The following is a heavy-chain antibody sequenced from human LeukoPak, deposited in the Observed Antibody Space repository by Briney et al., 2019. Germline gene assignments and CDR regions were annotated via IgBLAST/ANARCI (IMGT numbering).Heavy chain of an antibody. V-gene: IGHV4-39*01. Sequence: LETLSLTCTVSGDSISSSSYCWDWIRQRPGKGLEWIGNIYNSANTHYNPSLKTRITMSVDTTNNQYALKLNSVTAADTGIYYCARHSRSAYTGYENAFDIWGQGTMVTISS. CDR1: GDSISSSSYC. D-gene: IGHD5-12*01. CDR3: ARHSRSAYTGYENAFDI. CDR2: IYNSANT. J-gene: IGHJ3*02.